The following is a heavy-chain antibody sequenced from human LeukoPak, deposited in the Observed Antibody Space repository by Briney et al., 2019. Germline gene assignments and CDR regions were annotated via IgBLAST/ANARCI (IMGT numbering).Heavy chain of an antibody. D-gene: IGHD3-22*01. Sequence: SETLSLTCAVYGGSFSGYYWSWIRQPPGKGLEWIGEINHSGSTNYNPSLKSRVTISVDTSKNQFSLKLSSATAADTAMYFCAVLPATDTYYYDNRGYYRPGVHWGQGTLVTVSS. V-gene: IGHV4-34*01. CDR3: AVLPATDTYYYDNRGYYRPGVH. CDR2: INHSGST. CDR1: GGSFSGYY. J-gene: IGHJ4*02.